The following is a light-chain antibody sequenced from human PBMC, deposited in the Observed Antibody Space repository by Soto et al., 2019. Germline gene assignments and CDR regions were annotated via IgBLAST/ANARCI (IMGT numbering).Light chain of an antibody. Sequence: EIVLTQSPATLSSSPGETATLSCRASQYVGTRLAWYQHKPGQAPRLLIYYTSNRATGIPARFSGSGSGTDFTLTINSLAHEDFDIYYCHQRQSWPRTFGQGTKVDIK. J-gene: IGKJ1*01. CDR3: HQRQSWPRT. CDR1: QYVGTR. CDR2: YTS. V-gene: IGKV3-11*01.